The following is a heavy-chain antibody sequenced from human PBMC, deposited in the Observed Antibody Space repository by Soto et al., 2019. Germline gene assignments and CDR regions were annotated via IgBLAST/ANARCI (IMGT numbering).Heavy chain of an antibody. CDR1: GFTFGDYA. V-gene: IGHV3-9*01. Sequence: PGGSLRLSCAASGFTFGDYAMHWVRQAPGKGLEWVSGITWNGGSLGYADSVKARFTISRDNAKNSLYLQMNSLRAEDTAVYYCATQPKDQGYYYDSSQTYYFDYWGQGTLVTVS. CDR3: ATQPKDQGYYYDSSQTYYFDY. CDR2: ITWNGGSL. D-gene: IGHD3-22*01. J-gene: IGHJ4*02.